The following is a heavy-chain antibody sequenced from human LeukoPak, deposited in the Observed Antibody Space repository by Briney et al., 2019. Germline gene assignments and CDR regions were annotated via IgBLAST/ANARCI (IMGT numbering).Heavy chain of an antibody. D-gene: IGHD3-22*01. Sequence: SETLSLTCAVYGGSFSSYYWSWIRQPPGKGLEWIGYIYYSGSTNYNPSLKSRVTISVDTSKNQFSLKLSSVTAADTAVYYCARAGWNYYDSSGYPYYYYMDVWGKGTTVTISS. CDR1: GGSFSSYY. V-gene: IGHV4-59*01. J-gene: IGHJ6*03. CDR3: ARAGWNYYDSSGYPYYYYMDV. CDR2: IYYSGST.